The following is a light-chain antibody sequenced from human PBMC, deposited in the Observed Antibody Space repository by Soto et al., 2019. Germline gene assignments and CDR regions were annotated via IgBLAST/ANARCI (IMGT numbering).Light chain of an antibody. V-gene: IGLV7-46*01. CDR1: TGGVTSGHY. CDR3: LLSYGGAMV. Sequence: QAVVTQEPSLTVSPGGTVTLTCGSSTGGVTSGHYPYWFQQKPGQAPTTLIYDTGKKHSWTPARLSGSLLGGKAALTLSGAQAEDEAEYYCLLSYGGAMVFGGGTKLTVL. J-gene: IGLJ2*01. CDR2: DTG.